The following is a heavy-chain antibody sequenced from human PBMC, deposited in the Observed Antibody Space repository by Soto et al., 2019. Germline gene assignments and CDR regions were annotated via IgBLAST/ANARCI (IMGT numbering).Heavy chain of an antibody. Sequence: QVQLVESGGGLVKPGGSLRLSCAASGFTFSDFYMSWIRQAPGKGLEWVSYISSTGYTNYADSVKGRFTISRDNAKNSLFLQMDSLRAEDTAVYYCARGTRSPTPWGQGPLVTVSS. CDR2: ISSTGYT. CDR1: GFTFSDFY. CDR3: ARGTRSPTP. J-gene: IGHJ4*02. D-gene: IGHD6-13*01. V-gene: IGHV3-11*05.